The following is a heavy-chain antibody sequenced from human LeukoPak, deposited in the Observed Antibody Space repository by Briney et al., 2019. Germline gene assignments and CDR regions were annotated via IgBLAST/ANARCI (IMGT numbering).Heavy chain of an antibody. V-gene: IGHV3-23*01. CDR1: GFTFSSYA. CDR3: AKDPHYYDSSGYYSDDDAFDI. J-gene: IGHJ3*02. CDR2: ISGSGGST. D-gene: IGHD3-22*01. Sequence: PGGSLRLSCAASGFTFSSYAMSWVRQAPGKGLEWVSAISGSGGSTYYADSVKGRFTNSRDNSKNTLYLQMNSLRAEDTAVYYCAKDPHYYDSSGYYSDDDAFDIWGQGTMVTVSS.